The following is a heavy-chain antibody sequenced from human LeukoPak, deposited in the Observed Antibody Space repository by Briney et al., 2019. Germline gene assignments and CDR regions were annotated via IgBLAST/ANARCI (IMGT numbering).Heavy chain of an antibody. Sequence: GGSLRLSCAASGFAFNDCYMSWVRQVPGKGLEWVAMINQDGSDKYYVDSVKGRFTISRDNAKKSVYLQMNSLRAEDTAIYYCAKDGDGDSEHPYDYWGQGTQVTVSS. D-gene: IGHD5-24*01. CDR1: GFAFNDCY. CDR3: AKDGDGDSEHPYDY. J-gene: IGHJ4*02. V-gene: IGHV3-7*01. CDR2: INQDGSDK.